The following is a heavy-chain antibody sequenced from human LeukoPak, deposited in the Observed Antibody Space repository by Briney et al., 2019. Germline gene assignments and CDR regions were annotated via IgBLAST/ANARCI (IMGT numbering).Heavy chain of an antibody. V-gene: IGHV3-21*03. CDR1: GFTFSSYT. D-gene: IGHD6-13*01. CDR3: TRGVKGHIEAAAGTDEKNAFDI. CDR2: IISSGSYI. J-gene: IGHJ3*02. Sequence: GGSLRLSCAASGFTFSSYTMNWVRQAPGKGLEWVSSIISSGSYIYYADSVKGRFTISRDNAKNSLYLQMNSLKTEDTAVYYCTRGVKGHIEAAAGTDEKNAFDIWGQGTMVTVSS.